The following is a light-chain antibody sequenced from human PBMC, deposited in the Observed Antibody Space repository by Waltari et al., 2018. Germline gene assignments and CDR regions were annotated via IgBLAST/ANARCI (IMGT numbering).Light chain of an antibody. V-gene: IGLV2-8*01. J-gene: IGLJ2*01. Sequence: QSALTQPPSASGSPGQSVTISCTGTSSDIGGYNYVSWFQQHPDKAPKLMIYEVSKRPSGVPDRFSGSKSGNTASLTVSGLQAEDEADYYCSSYAGSMTVIFGGGTKLTVL. CDR2: EVS. CDR3: SSYAGSMTVI. CDR1: SSDIGGYNY.